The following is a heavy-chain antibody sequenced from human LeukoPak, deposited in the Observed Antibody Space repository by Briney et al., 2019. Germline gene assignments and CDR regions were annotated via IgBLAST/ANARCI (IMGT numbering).Heavy chain of an antibody. V-gene: IGHV1-8*03. D-gene: IGHD2-2*01. J-gene: IGHJ4*02. Sequence: GASVKVSCKAPGYTFTSYDINWVRQATGQGLEWMGWMNPNSGNTGYAQKFQGRVTITRNTSISTAYMELSSLRSEDTAVYYCARPQRRGPAAIGYWGQGTLVTVSS. CDR2: MNPNSGNT. CDR3: ARPQRRGPAAIGY. CDR1: GYTFTSYD.